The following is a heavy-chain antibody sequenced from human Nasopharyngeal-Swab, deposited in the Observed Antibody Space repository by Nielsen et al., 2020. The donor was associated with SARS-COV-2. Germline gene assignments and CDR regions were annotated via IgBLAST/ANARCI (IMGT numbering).Heavy chain of an antibody. CDR2: IYYRGST. Sequence: WIRQPPGKGLEWIASIYYRGSTYYNPSLKGRVTISVDTSKNQFSLKLSSVTAADTAVYYCARAAITMIVVVSAFDIWGQGTMVTVSS. V-gene: IGHV4-39*07. CDR3: ARAAITMIVVVSAFDI. J-gene: IGHJ3*02. D-gene: IGHD3-22*01.